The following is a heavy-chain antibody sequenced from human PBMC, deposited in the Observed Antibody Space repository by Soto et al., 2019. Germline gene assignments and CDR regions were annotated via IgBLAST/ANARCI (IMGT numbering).Heavy chain of an antibody. Sequence: SVKVSCKASGGTFGSYAITWVRRAPGQGLEWLGGIIPILNSPAYAQKFQARVVITADEITNTAYMELNSLRFDDTAVYYCAREAPYCTSATCPKFYAMDVWGQGTTVTV. CDR1: GGTFGSYA. CDR2: IIPILNSP. J-gene: IGHJ6*02. V-gene: IGHV1-69*13. D-gene: IGHD2-2*01. CDR3: AREAPYCTSATCPKFYAMDV.